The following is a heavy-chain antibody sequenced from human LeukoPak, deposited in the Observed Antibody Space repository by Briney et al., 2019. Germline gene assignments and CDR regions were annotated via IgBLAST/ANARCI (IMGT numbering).Heavy chain of an antibody. CDR3: ARLADQSFYY. Sequence: ASVKVSCKASGGTFSSYAISWVRQAPGQGLEWMGIINPSDGGTGYAQKFQGRVTMTRDTSTSTVYMELSSLRSEDTAVYYCARLADQSFYYWGQGTLVTVSS. J-gene: IGHJ4*02. CDR2: INPSDGGT. V-gene: IGHV1-46*01. CDR1: GGTFSSYA. D-gene: IGHD6-19*01.